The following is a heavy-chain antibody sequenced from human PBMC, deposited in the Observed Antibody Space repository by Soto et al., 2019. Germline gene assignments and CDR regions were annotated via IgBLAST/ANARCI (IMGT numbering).Heavy chain of an antibody. CDR1: GYTFASYD. CDR2: MNPNSGNT. Sequence: GASVKVSCKASGYTFASYDMNWVRQATGQGLEWMGWMNPNSGNTGYAQKFQGRVTMTRNTSISTAYMELSSLRSEDTAVYYCARGLYSGYDLRFWFDPWGQGTLVTVSS. J-gene: IGHJ5*02. CDR3: ARGLYSGYDLRFWFDP. D-gene: IGHD5-12*01. V-gene: IGHV1-8*01.